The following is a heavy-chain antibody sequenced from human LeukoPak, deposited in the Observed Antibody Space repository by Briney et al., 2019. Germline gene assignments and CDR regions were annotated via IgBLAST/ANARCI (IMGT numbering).Heavy chain of an antibody. CDR1: GFTFSSYS. Sequence: GGPLRLSCAASGFTFSSYSMNWVRQAPGKGLEWVSSISSSSSYIYYADSVKGRFTISRDNAKNSLYLQMNSLRAEDTAVYYCARDKHDSSGYYYPGAFDIWGQGTMVTVSS. J-gene: IGHJ3*02. CDR2: ISSSSSYI. V-gene: IGHV3-21*01. CDR3: ARDKHDSSGYYYPGAFDI. D-gene: IGHD3-22*01.